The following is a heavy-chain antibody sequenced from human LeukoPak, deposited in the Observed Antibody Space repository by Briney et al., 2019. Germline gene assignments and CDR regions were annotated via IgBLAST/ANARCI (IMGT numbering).Heavy chain of an antibody. CDR3: AKDSSGPAF. V-gene: IGHV3-53*01. CDR2: IFSDGGT. J-gene: IGHJ4*02. D-gene: IGHD6-19*01. Sequence: GGSLRLSCEASGSSVNNNYMSWVRQAPGKGLEWVSVIFSDGGTFYSSSAKGRFTISRDYSKNTLYLQMNRLRADDTAVYFCAKDSSGPAFWGQGTLVTVSS. CDR1: GSSVNNNY.